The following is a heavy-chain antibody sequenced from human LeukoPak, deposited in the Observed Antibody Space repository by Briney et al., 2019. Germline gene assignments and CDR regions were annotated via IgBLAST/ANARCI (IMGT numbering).Heavy chain of an antibody. J-gene: IGHJ5*02. CDR3: ARRSWEGWFDP. CDR1: GDSISSYY. CDR2: MYISGST. Sequence: PSETLSLTCTVSGDSISSYYWTWIRQPPGKGLEWIRYMYISGSTNYNPSLKSRVTMSLDTSKKQFSLKLSSVTAADTAVYYCARRSWEGWFDPWGQGTLVTVSS. D-gene: IGHD1-26*01. V-gene: IGHV4-4*09.